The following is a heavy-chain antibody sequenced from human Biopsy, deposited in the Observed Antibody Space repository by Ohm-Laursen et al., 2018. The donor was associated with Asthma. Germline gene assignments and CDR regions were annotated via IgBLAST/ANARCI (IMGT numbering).Heavy chain of an antibody. CDR3: ARTFHFWSPYHAEHYQL. CDR1: GFTFGDYC. Sequence: GSLRLSCAASGFTFGDYCMSWVRQVPGKGLEWVANTKHDGTEKNHVDSLKGRFTISRDNAKNSLYLQMNSLRAEDTAVYYCARTFHFWSPYHAEHYQLWGQGTLVTVPS. V-gene: IGHV3-7*01. CDR2: TKHDGTEK. J-gene: IGHJ1*01. D-gene: IGHD3-3*02.